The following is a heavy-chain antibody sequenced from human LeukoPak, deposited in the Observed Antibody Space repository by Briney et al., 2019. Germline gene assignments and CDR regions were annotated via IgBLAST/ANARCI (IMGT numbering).Heavy chain of an antibody. V-gene: IGHV4-39*02. J-gene: IGHJ6*03. CDR2: IYYSGTT. CDR3: ARETDVIAAAGKPHYYYYYMVV. D-gene: IGHD6-13*01. CDR1: GGSISSSSYY. Sequence: PSETLSLTYTVSGGSISSSSYYWGWIRQPPGKGLEWIGSIYYSGTTYYNPSLKSRVTISVDTSKNQFSLKLSSVTAADTAVYYCARETDVIAAAGKPHYYYYYMVVWGKGTTVTISS.